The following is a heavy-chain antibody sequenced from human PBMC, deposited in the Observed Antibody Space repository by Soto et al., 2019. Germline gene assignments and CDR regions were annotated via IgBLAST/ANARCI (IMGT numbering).Heavy chain of an antibody. Sequence: SETLSLTCAVYGGSFSGYYWSWIRQPPGKGLEWIGEINHSGSTNYNPSLKSRVTISVDTSKNQFSLKLSSVTAADTAVYYCARGFYDESDAFDIWGQGTMVTVSS. J-gene: IGHJ3*02. V-gene: IGHV4-34*01. CDR1: GGSFSGYY. CDR2: INHSGST. D-gene: IGHD3-22*01. CDR3: ARGFYDESDAFDI.